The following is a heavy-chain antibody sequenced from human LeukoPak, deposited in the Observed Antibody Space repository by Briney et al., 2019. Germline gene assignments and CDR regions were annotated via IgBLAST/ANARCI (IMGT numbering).Heavy chain of an antibody. D-gene: IGHD3-22*01. Sequence: GGSLRLSCAASGFTFSSNGMSWVRQVQGQGLEWVSAISGSGGSTYYADSVKGRLTISRDNSKNTLYLQMNSLRAEDTAVYYCAKDSGRRYYDSSGSDYWGQGTLVTVSS. CDR3: AKDSGRRYYDSSGSDY. CDR1: GFTFSSNG. CDR2: ISGSGGST. J-gene: IGHJ4*02. V-gene: IGHV3-23*01.